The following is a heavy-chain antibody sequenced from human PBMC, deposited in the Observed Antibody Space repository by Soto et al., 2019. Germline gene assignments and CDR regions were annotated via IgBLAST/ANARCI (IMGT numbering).Heavy chain of an antibody. CDR3: AARHFWSGPWTGTRLDY. CDR2: ISHSGST. V-gene: IGHV4-4*02. Sequence: SETLSLTCAVSDDSINISHWWNWVRQPPGKGLEWIGQISHSGSTNYNLSLTSRVTISVDKSKNHFSLKLTSVTAADTAVYYCAARHFWSGPWTGTRLDYWGQGTLVTVSS. CDR1: DDSINISHW. D-gene: IGHD3-3*02. J-gene: IGHJ4*02.